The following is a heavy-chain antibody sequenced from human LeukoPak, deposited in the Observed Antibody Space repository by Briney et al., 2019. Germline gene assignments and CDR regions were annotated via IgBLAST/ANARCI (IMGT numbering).Heavy chain of an antibody. CDR3: ARWFGEPPNFDY. V-gene: IGHV3-53*01. CDR2: SDSGAST. J-gene: IGHJ4*02. CDR1: GFTVSSNY. D-gene: IGHD3-10*01. Sequence: GGSLRLSCAASGFTVSSNYMSWVRQAPGKGLEWVSTLSDSGASTYYADSVKGRFTISRDNSRNRVFLQMSSLRVEDTAMYYCARWFGEPPNFDYWGLGTRVIVSS.